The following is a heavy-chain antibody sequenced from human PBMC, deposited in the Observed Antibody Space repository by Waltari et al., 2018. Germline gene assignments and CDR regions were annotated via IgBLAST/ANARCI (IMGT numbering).Heavy chain of an antibody. CDR1: GFTVSNNY. J-gene: IGHJ4*02. Sequence: EVQLVESGGGLIQPGGSLRLSCAASGFTVSNNYMSWFRQAPGRGLEWVSLIYSTGGTPYEDSVKGRFTSSRDNSKNTLYLQMNSLRADDTAVYYCATRMVLAARNWGQGTLVTVSS. CDR2: IYSTGGT. CDR3: ATRMVLAARN. V-gene: IGHV3-53*01. D-gene: IGHD6-6*01.